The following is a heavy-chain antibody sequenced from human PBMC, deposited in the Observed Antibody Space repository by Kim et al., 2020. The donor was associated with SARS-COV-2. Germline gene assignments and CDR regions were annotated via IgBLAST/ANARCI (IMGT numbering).Heavy chain of an antibody. J-gene: IGHJ4*02. CDR1: GGSVTSGTHY. Sequence: SETLSLTCTVSGGSVTSGTHYWTWIRQSPGKGLEWIGYIHYGGAINYNPSLKSRVTMSVDTSKNQFSLKLTSVTPADTAVYYCARLHQALDYWGQGGLV. CDR2: IHYGGAI. V-gene: IGHV4-61*01. CDR3: ARLHQALDY. D-gene: IGHD2-2*01.